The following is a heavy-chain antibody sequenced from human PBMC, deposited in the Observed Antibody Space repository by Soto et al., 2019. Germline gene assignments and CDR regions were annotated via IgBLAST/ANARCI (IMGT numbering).Heavy chain of an antibody. J-gene: IGHJ2*01. V-gene: IGHV4-59*03. CDR3: ATPGLAGL. CDR1: GGNIKSYF. D-gene: IGHD2-15*01. Sequence: QVRLQESGPGLVKPSETLSLTCSISGGNIKSYFWSWIRQPPGKGLEWLGYIYHNGNSMYNPSFKSRLTLSVDASNNQLSLKLTSVTAEDAAVYYCATPGLAGLWGRGTLVTVSS. CDR2: IYHNGNS.